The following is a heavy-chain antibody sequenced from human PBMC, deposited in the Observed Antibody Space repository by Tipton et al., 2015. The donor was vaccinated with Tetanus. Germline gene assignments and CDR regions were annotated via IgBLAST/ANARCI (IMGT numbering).Heavy chain of an antibody. CDR1: GGSINDYY. J-gene: IGHJ4*02. D-gene: IGHD4-17*01. V-gene: IGHV4-59*01. CDR3: ARSYGDTFLFRLDY. Sequence: VKPSETVSLTCTVSGGSINDYYWGWIRQPPGMGLEWIGHISHSGSASYNPSLKSQVTISLDTSKNQFSLTLRSVTAADTAVYYCARSYGDTFLFRLDYWGQGALVTVSS. CDR2: ISHSGSA.